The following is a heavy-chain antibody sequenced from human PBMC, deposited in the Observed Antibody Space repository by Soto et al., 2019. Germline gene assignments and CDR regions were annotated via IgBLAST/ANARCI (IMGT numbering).Heavy chain of an antibody. D-gene: IGHD3-3*01. CDR3: TSAHYDFWGGYSLDV. V-gene: IGHV3-49*04. J-gene: IGHJ6*02. Sequence: GSLRLSCTASGFTFGDYAMSWVRQAPGKGLEWVGFIRSKAYGGTTEYAASVKGRFTISRDDSKSIAYLQMNSLKTEDTAVYYCTSAHYDFWGGYSLDVWGQGTTVTVSS. CDR2: IRSKAYGGTT. CDR1: GFTFGDYA.